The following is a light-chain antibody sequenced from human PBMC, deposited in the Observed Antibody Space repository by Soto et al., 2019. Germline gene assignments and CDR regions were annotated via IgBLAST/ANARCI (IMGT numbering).Light chain of an antibody. CDR1: QPISRW. J-gene: IGKJ4*01. CDR3: QQASSFPLT. Sequence: IQMTQSPSSVSASVGDRVTITCRASQPISRWLAWYQQKPGQPPNLLIYSASTLRSGVPSRFSGSESGTLFTLTITSLQPEGFATYYCQQASSFPLTFGGGTKVEV. CDR2: SAS. V-gene: IGKV1-12*01.